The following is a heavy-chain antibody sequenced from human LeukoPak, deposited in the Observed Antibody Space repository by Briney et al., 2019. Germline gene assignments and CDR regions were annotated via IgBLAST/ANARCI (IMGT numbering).Heavy chain of an antibody. D-gene: IGHD4-11*01. J-gene: IGHJ4*02. Sequence: GGSLRLSCAASGFTFSSYSMNWVRQAPGKGLEWVSSISSSSSYIYYADSVKGRFTISGDNAKNSLYLQMNSLRAEDTAVYYCARGGYSNYGYFDYWGQGTLVTVSS. CDR3: ARGGYSNYGYFDY. V-gene: IGHV3-21*01. CDR2: ISSSSSYI. CDR1: GFTFSSYS.